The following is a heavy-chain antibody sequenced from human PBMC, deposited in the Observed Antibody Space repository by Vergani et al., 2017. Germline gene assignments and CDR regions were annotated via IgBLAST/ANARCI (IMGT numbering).Heavy chain of an antibody. J-gene: IGHJ5*02. CDR2: ISYDGSNK. Sequence: VQLVESGGGLVKPGGSLRLSCAASGFTFSSYAMHWVRQAPGKGLEWVAVISYDGSNKYYADSVKGRFTISRDNSKNTLYLQMNSLRAEDTAVYYCARDGLLWFGELFRYHWFDPWGQGTLVTVSS. CDR1: GFTFSSYA. V-gene: IGHV3-30*04. CDR3: ARDGLLWFGELFRYHWFDP. D-gene: IGHD3-10*01.